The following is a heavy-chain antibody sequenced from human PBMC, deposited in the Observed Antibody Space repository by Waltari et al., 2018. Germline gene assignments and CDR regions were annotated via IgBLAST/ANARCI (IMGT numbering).Heavy chain of an antibody. CDR3: TREHEWPPRQSGGVAS. J-gene: IGHJ5*02. D-gene: IGHD3-16*01. CDR2: LSADAGST. Sequence: EVRLLESGGGLVQPGGSLRLSCEASGFDFSDSALSWVRQVPGKGLEWFSALSADAGSTYYSASVKGPFATTRDNSNNFLFLDMNSLRAEDTATYFCTREHEWPPRQSGGVASWGQGSQVTVS. CDR1: GFDFSDSA. V-gene: IGHV3-23*01.